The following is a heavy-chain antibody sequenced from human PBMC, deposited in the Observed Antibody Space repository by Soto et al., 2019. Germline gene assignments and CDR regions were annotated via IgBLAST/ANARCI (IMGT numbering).Heavy chain of an antibody. V-gene: IGHV4-59*01. CDR2: TYYSGST. Sequence: SETLSLTCTVSGGSISSYYWSWVRQPPGKGLEGIGDTYYSGSTNYNPSLKNRVTLSVDTSKKQFSLKLNSVTAADTAVYYCARGKGETSGWYGGSWRAQYYNGMDVWGQGTTVTVS. CDR3: ARGKGETSGWYGGSWRAQYYNGMDV. J-gene: IGHJ6*02. CDR1: GGSISSYY. D-gene: IGHD6-19*01.